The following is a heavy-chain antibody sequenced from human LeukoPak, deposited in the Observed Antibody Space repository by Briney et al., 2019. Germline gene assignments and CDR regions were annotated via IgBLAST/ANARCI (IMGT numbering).Heavy chain of an antibody. CDR2: IYYSGST. CDR1: GGSISSSSYY. J-gene: IGHJ2*01. D-gene: IGHD2-2*01. V-gene: IGHV4-39*07. Sequence: PSGTLSLTCTVSGGSISSSSYYWGWIRQPPGKGLEWIGSIYYSGSTYYNPSLKSRVTISVDTSKNQFSLKLSSVTAADTAVYYGAGKETRSAMSFDLWGRGTLVTVSS. CDR3: AGKETRSAMSFDL.